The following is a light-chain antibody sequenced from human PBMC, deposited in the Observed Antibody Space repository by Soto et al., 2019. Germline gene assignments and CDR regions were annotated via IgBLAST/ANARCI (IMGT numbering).Light chain of an antibody. Sequence: QSALTQPASVSGSPGQSITISCTGTSSDVGSYNLVSWYQQNPGKAPKLMIYEVSKRPSGVSNRFSGSKSGNTASLTISGLQAEHEADYYCCSYASSSTGVFGGGTKLTVL. CDR2: EVS. J-gene: IGLJ3*02. CDR1: SSDVGSYNL. CDR3: CSYASSSTGV. V-gene: IGLV2-23*02.